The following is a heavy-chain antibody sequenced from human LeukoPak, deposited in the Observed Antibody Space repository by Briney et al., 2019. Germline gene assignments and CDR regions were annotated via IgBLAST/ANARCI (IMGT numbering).Heavy chain of an antibody. CDR1: GFTFISYT. V-gene: IGHV3-21*04. CDR2: ISSSTDYI. Sequence: GGSLRLSCAASGFTFISYTMNWVRQAPGKGLEWVSSISSSTDYIYYADSVKGRFTISRDNAKNSLYLQMNSLRAEDTAVYYCAKAGDYDILTGYDYWGQGTLVTVSS. D-gene: IGHD3-9*01. J-gene: IGHJ4*02. CDR3: AKAGDYDILTGYDY.